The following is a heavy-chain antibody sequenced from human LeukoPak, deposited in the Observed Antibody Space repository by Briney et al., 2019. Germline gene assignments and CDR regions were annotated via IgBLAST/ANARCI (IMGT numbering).Heavy chain of an antibody. Sequence: ASVTVSCKASGYTFTGYYMHWVRQAPGQGLEWMGWINPNSGGTNYAQKFQGRVTMTRDTSISTAYMELSRLRSDDTAVYYCARAETTVTTFDYWGQGTLVTVSS. J-gene: IGHJ4*02. CDR1: GYTFTGYY. CDR2: INPNSGGT. CDR3: ARAETTVTTFDY. V-gene: IGHV1-2*02. D-gene: IGHD4-17*01.